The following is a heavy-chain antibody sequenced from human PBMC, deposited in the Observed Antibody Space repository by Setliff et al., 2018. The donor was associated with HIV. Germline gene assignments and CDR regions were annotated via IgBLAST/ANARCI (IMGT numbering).Heavy chain of an antibody. CDR1: DGSFSSDY. CDR2: IYYSGST. CDR3: ARDRVMSAVKFWYFDL. Sequence: SETLSLTCTVSDGSFSSDYWTWIRQTPGKGLEWIGYIYYSGSTKYNPSLTSRVTISVDTSKNHFSLKLSSVTAADTAVYYCARDRVMSAVKFWYFDLWGRGTLVTVSS. J-gene: IGHJ2*01. V-gene: IGHV4-59*12. D-gene: IGHD2-8*01.